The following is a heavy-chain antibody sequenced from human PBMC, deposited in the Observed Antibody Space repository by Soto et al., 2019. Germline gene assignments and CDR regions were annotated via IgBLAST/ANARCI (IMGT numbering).Heavy chain of an antibody. D-gene: IGHD1-1*01. V-gene: IGHV4-4*02. CDR1: GASISSGSW. CDR3: ARDVYNDSSD. CDR2: IFHDGST. Sequence: QVHLQESGPGLVKPSGTLSLTCAVSGASISSGSWWSWVRQPPGKGLEWIGEIFHDGSTNYNPSLKSRVTMSVDKSKNYFSLELTSVTAADTALYYCARDVYNDSSDWGQGTLVTVSS. J-gene: IGHJ4*02.